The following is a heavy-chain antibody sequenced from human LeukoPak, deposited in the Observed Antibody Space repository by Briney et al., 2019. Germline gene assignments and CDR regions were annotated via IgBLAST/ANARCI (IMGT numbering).Heavy chain of an antibody. CDR2: ISSNSKYT. Sequence: GGSLRLSCAASGFMFSDYFMSWIRQAPGKELEWISYISSNSKYTKYADSVKGRFTISRDNAKKSLYLQMNSLRAGDTAVYYCARARDSSGYYDYWGQGTLVTVSS. J-gene: IGHJ4*02. CDR3: ARARDSSGYYDY. D-gene: IGHD3-22*01. V-gene: IGHV3-11*06. CDR1: GFMFSDYF.